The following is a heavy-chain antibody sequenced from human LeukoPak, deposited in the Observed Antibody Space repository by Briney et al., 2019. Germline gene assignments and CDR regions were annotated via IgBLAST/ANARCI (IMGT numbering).Heavy chain of an antibody. CDR2: IYSSGST. CDR3: PRDRYYDCSGYHDVFDI. V-gene: IGHV4-61*02. Sequence: PSQTLSLTCTVSGGSISSGSYYWSWIRQPAGKGLEWIGRIYSSGSTNYNPSLKSRVTISVVTSKNQFSLALSSVTAAATAVHYCPRDRYYDCSGYHDVFDIWGQGTMVTVSS. CDR1: GGSISSGSYY. D-gene: IGHD3-22*01. J-gene: IGHJ3*02.